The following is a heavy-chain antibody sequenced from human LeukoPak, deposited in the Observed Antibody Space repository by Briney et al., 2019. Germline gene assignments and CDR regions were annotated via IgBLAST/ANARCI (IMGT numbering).Heavy chain of an antibody. CDR3: ARDRVPLRWSKRASDDAFDI. V-gene: IGHV1-18*04. Sequence: ASVKVSCKASGYTFTGYYMHWVRQAPGQGLEWMGRISAYNGNTNYAQKLQGRVTMTTDTSTSTAYMELRSLRSDDTAVYYCARDRVPLRWSKRASDDAFDIWGQGTMVTVSS. D-gene: IGHD4-23*01. CDR2: ISAYNGNT. CDR1: GYTFTGYY. J-gene: IGHJ3*02.